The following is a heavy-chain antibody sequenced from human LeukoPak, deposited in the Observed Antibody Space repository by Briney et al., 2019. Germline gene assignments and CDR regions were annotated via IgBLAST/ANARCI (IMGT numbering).Heavy chain of an antibody. J-gene: IGHJ4*02. CDR1: GYTFTGYY. Sequence: GASVKVSCKASGYTFTGYYMHWVRQAPGQGLEWMGWINPNSGGTNYAQKFQGRVTMTRDTSISTAYMELSRLRSDDTAVYYCARGRSYSSGWYGNSEFDYWGQGTLVTLSS. D-gene: IGHD6-19*01. V-gene: IGHV1-2*02. CDR3: ARGRSYSSGWYGNSEFDY. CDR2: INPNSGGT.